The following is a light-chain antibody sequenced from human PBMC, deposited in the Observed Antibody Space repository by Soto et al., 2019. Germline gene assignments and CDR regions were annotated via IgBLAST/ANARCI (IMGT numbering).Light chain of an antibody. Sequence: DIQMTQSPTTLSSSVGDRVTITCRASQSISSWLAWYPHKPGKAPKLLIYDASSLETGDPPRFSGSGSGTDFALTISNLQSDDVATYYCQQYKSPQTFGQGTKVEI. CDR2: DAS. V-gene: IGKV1-5*01. CDR3: QQYKSPQT. CDR1: QSISSW. J-gene: IGKJ1*01.